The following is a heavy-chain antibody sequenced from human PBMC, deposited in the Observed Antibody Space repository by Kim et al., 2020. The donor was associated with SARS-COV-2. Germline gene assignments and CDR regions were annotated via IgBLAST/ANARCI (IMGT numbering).Heavy chain of an antibody. V-gene: IGHV4-59*01. D-gene: IGHD3-10*01. CDR3: ARESTTMVRGPTLYNWFDP. J-gene: IGHJ5*02. Sequence: SRVTISVDTSKNQFSLKLSSVTAADTAVYYCARESTTMVRGPTLYNWFDPWGQGTLVTVSS.